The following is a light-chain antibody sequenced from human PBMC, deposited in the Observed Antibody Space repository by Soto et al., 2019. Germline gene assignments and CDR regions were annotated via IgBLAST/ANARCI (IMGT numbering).Light chain of an antibody. CDR3: QQYDNLPLT. CDR2: DAS. J-gene: IGKJ4*01. CDR1: QDIKNY. Sequence: DIQMTQSPSSLSASVGDRVTITCQASQDIKNYLNWYQQKSGKAPKLLIYDASDLETGVPSRFSGSGSGTDFTFTINSLQPEDIATYYYQQYDNLPLTFGGGTKVDI. V-gene: IGKV1-33*01.